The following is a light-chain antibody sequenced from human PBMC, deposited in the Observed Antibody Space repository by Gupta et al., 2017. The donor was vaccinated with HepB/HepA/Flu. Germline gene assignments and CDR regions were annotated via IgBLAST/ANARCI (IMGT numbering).Light chain of an antibody. CDR3: QAWDNGAVI. J-gene: IGLJ2*01. V-gene: IGLV3-1*01. CDR1: RWGENN. CDR2: QAI. Sequence: SDELTQPPSVSVSPGQTASITCSGGRWGENNPSWYHHKPGQSPVLVMYQAIKRPSGIPERFSGAKSGSNATLTISETQALDEAVYFCQAWDNGAVIFGGGTKLTVL.